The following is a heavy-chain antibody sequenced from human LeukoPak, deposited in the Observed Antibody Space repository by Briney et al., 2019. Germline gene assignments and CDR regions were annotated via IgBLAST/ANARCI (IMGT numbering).Heavy chain of an antibody. CDR1: GGSISSYY. J-gene: IGHJ6*03. CDR3: ARHYYDLWTNYYYYYTDV. V-gene: IGHV4-4*09. D-gene: IGHD3-3*01. Sequence: PSETLSLTCTVPGGSISSYYWSWIRQPPGKGLEWIGYIYTSGSTNYNPSLKSRVTISVDTSKNQFSLKLSSVTAADTAVYYCARHYYDLWTNYYYYYTDVWGKGTTVTVSS. CDR2: IYTSGST.